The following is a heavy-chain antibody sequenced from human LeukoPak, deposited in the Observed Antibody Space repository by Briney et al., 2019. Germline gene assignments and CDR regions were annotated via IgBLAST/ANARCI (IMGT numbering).Heavy chain of an antibody. D-gene: IGHD3-22*01. CDR2: IWSDASNK. V-gene: IGHV3-33*01. CDR3: ARAMALIVDY. J-gene: IGHJ4*02. CDR1: GFTLSSYG. Sequence: PGGSLRLSCAAAGFTLSSYGMHWVRQAPGKGLEWVAIIWSDASNKYYADSVKGRFTISRDSSRNTLYLQLNSLRAEDTAVYYCARAMALIVDYWGQGTLVTVSS.